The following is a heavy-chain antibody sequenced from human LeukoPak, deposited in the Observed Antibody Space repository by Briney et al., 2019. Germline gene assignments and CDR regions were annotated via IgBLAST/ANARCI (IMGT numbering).Heavy chain of an antibody. V-gene: IGHV5-51*01. CDR1: GYSFTTYW. CDR3: ARRSTRGYSYGLFSSFDY. J-gene: IGHJ4*02. D-gene: IGHD5-18*01. Sequence: GESLQISCQDSGYSFTTYWIGWVRQMPGKGLEWMGIIYPSDSDTRYSPSFQGQVTISADKSISTAYLQWSSLKASDTATYYCARRSTRGYSYGLFSSFDYWGQGTLVTVSS. CDR2: IYPSDSDT.